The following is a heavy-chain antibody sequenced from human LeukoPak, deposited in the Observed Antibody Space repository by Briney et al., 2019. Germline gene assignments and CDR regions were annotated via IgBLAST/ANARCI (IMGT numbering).Heavy chain of an antibody. CDR3: AKDDQYYYDSSGNIDY. V-gene: IGHV3-23*01. Sequence: GGSLRLSCAASGFTFSSYAMSLVRQAPGKGLEWVSAISGSGGSTYYADSVKGRFTISRDNSKNTLYLQMNSLRAEDTAVYYCAKDDQYYYDSSGNIDYWGQGTLVTVSS. D-gene: IGHD3-22*01. CDR2: ISGSGGST. J-gene: IGHJ4*02. CDR1: GFTFSSYA.